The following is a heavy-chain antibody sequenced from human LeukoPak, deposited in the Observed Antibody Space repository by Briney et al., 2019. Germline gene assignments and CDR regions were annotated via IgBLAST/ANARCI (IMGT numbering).Heavy chain of an antibody. CDR2: IYHSGNT. D-gene: IGHD5-12*01. V-gene: IGHV4-4*02. CDR3: ARVGLPHYFDY. CDR1: GGSISSSNW. Sequence: SETLSLTCAVSGGSISSSNWWSWVRPPPGKGRGWIGEIYHSGNTNYNPSLKSRVTISVDKSKNQFSLKLSSVTAADTAVYYCARVGLPHYFDYWGQGTLVTVSS. J-gene: IGHJ4*02.